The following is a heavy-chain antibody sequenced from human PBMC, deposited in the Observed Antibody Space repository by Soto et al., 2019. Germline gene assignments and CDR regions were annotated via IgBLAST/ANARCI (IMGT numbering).Heavy chain of an antibody. D-gene: IGHD2-15*01. V-gene: IGHV4-38-2*01. CDR2: VFHSGNT. Sequence: PSETLSLTCAVSGFSISSGYFWGWIRQPPGKGLEWIGSVFHSGNTYYNPSLKSRVTISVDTSKNQFSLKLTSVTAADTAVYYCATMGYCSGGSCFPFDYWGQGSLVTVSS. CDR1: GFSISSGYF. CDR3: ATMGYCSGGSCFPFDY. J-gene: IGHJ4*02.